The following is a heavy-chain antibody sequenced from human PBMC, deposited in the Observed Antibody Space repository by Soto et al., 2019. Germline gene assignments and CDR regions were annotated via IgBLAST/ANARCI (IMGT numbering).Heavy chain of an antibody. V-gene: IGHV3-30*18. CDR3: ANSRGIQLWPCLGY. CDR2: ISYDGSNK. D-gene: IGHD5-18*01. J-gene: IGHJ4*02. CDR1: GFTFSSYG. Sequence: GGSLRLSCAASGFTFSSYGMHWVRQAPGKGLEWVAVISYDGSNKYYADSEKGRFTISRDNSKNTLYLQMNSLRAEDTAVYYCANSRGIQLWPCLGYWGQGTLVTVSS.